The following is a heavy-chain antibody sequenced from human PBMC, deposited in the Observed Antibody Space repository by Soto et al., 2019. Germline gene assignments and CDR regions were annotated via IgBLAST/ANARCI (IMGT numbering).Heavy chain of an antibody. CDR2: INWNSGSI. Sequence: EVQLVESGGGLVQPGRSLRLSCAASGFTFDDYAMHWVRQVPGKGLEWVSGINWNSGSIGYGDSVKGRFAISRDNAKNSLHLQMKSLSAEETDFYYCVKDESINWYSGHFRHWGQGTLVTVSS. D-gene: IGHD6-13*01. V-gene: IGHV3-9*01. CDR3: VKDESINWYSGHFRH. J-gene: IGHJ1*01. CDR1: GFTFDDYA.